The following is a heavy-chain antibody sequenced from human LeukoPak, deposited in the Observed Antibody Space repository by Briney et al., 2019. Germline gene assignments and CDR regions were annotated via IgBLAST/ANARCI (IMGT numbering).Heavy chain of an antibody. Sequence: GGSLRLSCAASGFKFTNYAMHWVRQAPGKGLEWVSTIGGSGVTKFYADSAAGRFTISRDNSNNALFLQMNNLRAEDVAIYYCARGASSWEYTTFDVWGQGAIVTVSS. CDR1: GFKFTNYA. CDR3: ARGASSWEYTTFDV. D-gene: IGHD6-13*01. V-gene: IGHV3-23*01. J-gene: IGHJ3*01. CDR2: IGGSGVTK.